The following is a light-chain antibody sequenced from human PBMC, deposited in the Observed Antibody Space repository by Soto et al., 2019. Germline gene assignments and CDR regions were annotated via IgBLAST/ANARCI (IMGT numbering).Light chain of an antibody. Sequence: VLPPSPGTLSLSPGESASLSGRATQTVSGNSLAWYQQKPGQAPKLLIHGASTRATGIPDRFSGSGSGTDFTLSISRLEPEEFAVYYCQVYGSSPKTVGQGTKV. J-gene: IGKJ1*01. CDR3: QVYGSSPKT. CDR1: QTVSGNS. V-gene: IGKV3-20*01. CDR2: GAS.